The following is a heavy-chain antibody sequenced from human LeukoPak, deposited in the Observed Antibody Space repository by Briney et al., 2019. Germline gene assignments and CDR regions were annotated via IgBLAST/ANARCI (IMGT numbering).Heavy chain of an antibody. Sequence: GASVKVSCKASGYTFTSYYMHWVRQAPGQGLEWMGIINPSGGSTSYAQKFQGRVTMTRDTSTSTVYMELSSLRSEDTAVYHCARENQTVGYYYDSSGYYHNWFDPWGQGTLVTVSS. CDR2: INPSGGST. J-gene: IGHJ5*02. CDR3: ARENQTVGYYYDSSGYYHNWFDP. CDR1: GYTFTSYY. V-gene: IGHV1-46*01. D-gene: IGHD3-22*01.